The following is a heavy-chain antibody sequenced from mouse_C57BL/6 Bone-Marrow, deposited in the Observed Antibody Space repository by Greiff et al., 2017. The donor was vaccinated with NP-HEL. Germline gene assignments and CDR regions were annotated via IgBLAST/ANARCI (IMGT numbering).Heavy chain of an antibody. CDR3: ARLLLRRRSLDY. V-gene: IGHV1-64*01. CDR2: IHPNSGST. Sequence: QVQLQQPGAELVKPGASVKLSCKASGYTFTSYWMHWVKQRPGQGLEWIGMIHPNSGSTNYNEKFKSKATLTVDKSSSTAYMQLSSLTSEDSAVYYCARLLLRRRSLDYWGQGTTLTVSS. J-gene: IGHJ2*01. CDR1: GYTFTSYW.